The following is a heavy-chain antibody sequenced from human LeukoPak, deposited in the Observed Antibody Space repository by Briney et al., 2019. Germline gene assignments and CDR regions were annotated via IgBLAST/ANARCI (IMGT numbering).Heavy chain of an antibody. V-gene: IGHV3-23*01. CDR1: GFTFSTYT. D-gene: IGHD5-24*01. CDR3: AKSGYNRFDY. J-gene: IGHJ4*02. Sequence: GGSLRLSCAASGFTFSTYTIHWVRQVPGKGLMWVSTISGSGSGSSTYYADSVKGRFTISRDNSKNTLYLQMNSLRAEDTAVYYCAKSGYNRFDYWGQGTLVTVSS. CDR2: ISGSGSGSST.